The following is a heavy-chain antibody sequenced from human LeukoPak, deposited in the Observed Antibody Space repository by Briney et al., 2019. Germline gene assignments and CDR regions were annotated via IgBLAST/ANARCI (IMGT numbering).Heavy chain of an antibody. CDR1: GGSINNYY. J-gene: IGHJ6*03. CDR2: IYTRGST. Sequence: SETLSLTCTVSGGSINNYYWSWIRQPAGKGLEWIGRIYTRGSTNYNPSLKSRVTISVDTSKNQFSLKLSSVTAADTAVYYCARAPNYYMDVWGKGTTVTVSS. CDR3: ARAPNYYMDV. D-gene: IGHD3-10*01. V-gene: IGHV4-4*07.